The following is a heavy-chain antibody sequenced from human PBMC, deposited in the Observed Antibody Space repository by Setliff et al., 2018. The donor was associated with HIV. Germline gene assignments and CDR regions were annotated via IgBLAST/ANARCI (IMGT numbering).Heavy chain of an antibody. D-gene: IGHD3-3*01. J-gene: IGHJ3*02. V-gene: IGHV1-18*01. CDR2: ISASNGYT. CDR1: GYTFSSYG. Sequence: ASVKVSCKASGYTFSSYGISWVRQAPGQGLEWMGWISASNGYTDYAQKVRDRGTLTTDTSTSTAYMELRSLTSDDTAVYYCARGYYNFWSGYYDSRFPNPIDAFDIWGQGTMVTVSS. CDR3: ARGYYNFWSGYYDSRFPNPIDAFDI.